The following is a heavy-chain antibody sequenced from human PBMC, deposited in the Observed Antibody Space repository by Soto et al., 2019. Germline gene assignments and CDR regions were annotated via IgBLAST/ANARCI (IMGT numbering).Heavy chain of an antibody. CDR3: ARVQLFPNPAADF. CDR2: ISARNGDT. V-gene: IGHV1-18*04. D-gene: IGHD3-10*01. J-gene: IGHJ4*02. Sequence: QVHLVQSGAELRKPGASVKVSCKASGYTFTTYGIIWVRQAPGQHLEWLGWISARNGDTKYAQGFQGRVTLTTDTSTSTAYMELMTLRSDDTAVYFCARVQLFPNPAADFWGQGTLVTVSS. CDR1: GYTFTTYG.